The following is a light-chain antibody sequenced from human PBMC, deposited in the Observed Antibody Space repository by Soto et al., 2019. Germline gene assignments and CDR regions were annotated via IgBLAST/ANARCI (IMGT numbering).Light chain of an antibody. V-gene: IGKV3-20*01. CDR3: QQYGVSPMYT. CDR1: QSVRDSR. J-gene: IGKJ2*01. Sequence: EIVLTQSPGTLSLSPGERATLSCRASQSVRDSRLAWYQQKPGQGPRLLIYNASSRVTGIPDRFSGSGSGTVFTLTISRLEPEDFAVYYCQQYGVSPMYTFGQGTKLEVK. CDR2: NAS.